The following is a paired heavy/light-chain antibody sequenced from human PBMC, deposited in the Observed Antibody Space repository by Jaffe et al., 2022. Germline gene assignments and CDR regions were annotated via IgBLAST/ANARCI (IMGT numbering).Heavy chain of an antibody. D-gene: IGHD5-18*01. V-gene: IGHV3-48*01. Sequence: EVQLVESGGGLVQPGGSLRLSCAASGFTFSRYSMNWVRQAPGKGLEWISYITSSSGKIYYADSVKGRFTISRDNANNSLYLQMNSLRAEDTAEYYCVRVDTAMDCYYCYMDVWGKGTTVTVSS. CDR2: ITSSSGKI. CDR3: VRVDTAMDCYYCYMDV. J-gene: IGHJ6*03. CDR1: GFTFSRYS.
Light chain of an antibody. V-gene: IGKV1-5*03. J-gene: IGKJ1*01. Sequence: DIQMTQSPSTLSASVGDRVTITCRASQSISNWLAWYQQKPGKAPKLLIYKTSSLESGVPSRFSGSGSGTEFTLTISSLQPDDFATYYCQQYKIYWTFGQGTKVEI. CDR1: QSISNW. CDR3: QQYKIYWT. CDR2: KTS.